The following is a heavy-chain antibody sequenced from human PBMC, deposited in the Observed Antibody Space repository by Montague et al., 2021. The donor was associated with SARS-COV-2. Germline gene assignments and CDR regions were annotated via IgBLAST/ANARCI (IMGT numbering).Heavy chain of an antibody. CDR3: GRGVVAATPVVDY. J-gene: IGHJ4*02. Sequence: SETLSLTCTVSGDSISSFYWNWIRQPAGKGLEWIGRIYASGGTNXNSSLKSRVTMSVDTSKDQFSLKLNSVTAADTAVYYCGRGVVAATPVVDYWGRGTLVTVSS. D-gene: IGHD2-15*01. V-gene: IGHV4-4*07. CDR2: IYASGGT. CDR1: GDSISSFY.